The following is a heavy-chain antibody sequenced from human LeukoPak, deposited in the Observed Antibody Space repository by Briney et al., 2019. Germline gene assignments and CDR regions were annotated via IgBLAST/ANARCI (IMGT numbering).Heavy chain of an antibody. CDR2: ISYDGSNK. D-gene: IGHD2-2*01. J-gene: IGHJ4*02. CDR1: GFTFSTYG. V-gene: IGHV3-30*03. CDR3: ARDLDIVVVPAAMVRSGLDY. Sequence: GTSLRLSCAASGFTFSTYGMHWVRQAPGKGLVWVAIISYDGSNKYYADSVKGRFTISRDNSKNTLYLQMNSLRAEDTAVYYCARDLDIVVVPAAMVRSGLDYWGQGTLVTVSS.